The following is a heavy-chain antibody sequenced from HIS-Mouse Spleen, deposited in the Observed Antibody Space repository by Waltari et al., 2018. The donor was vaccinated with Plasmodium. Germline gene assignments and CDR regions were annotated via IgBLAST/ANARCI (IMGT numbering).Heavy chain of an antibody. CDR3: ARGSITFGGVIPTFDY. V-gene: IGHV4-34*01. D-gene: IGHD3-16*02. CDR1: GGSFRGYY. J-gene: IGHJ4*02. Sequence: QVQLQQWGAGLLQPSETLSLTCAVYGGSFRGYYWSWIRQPPGKGLGWIGEINHSGSTNYNPSLKSRVTISVDTSKNQFSLKLSSVTAADTAVYYCARGSITFGGVIPTFDYWGQGTLVTVSS. CDR2: INHSGST.